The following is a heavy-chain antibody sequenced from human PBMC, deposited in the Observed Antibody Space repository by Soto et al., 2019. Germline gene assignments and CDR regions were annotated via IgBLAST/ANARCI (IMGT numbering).Heavy chain of an antibody. D-gene: IGHD3-10*01. CDR2: ISYDGSNK. CDR3: ERDCVSMSGGCAFDI. Sequence: QVQLVESGGGVVQPGRSLRLSCAASGFTFSSYAMHWVRQAPGKGLEWVAAISYDGSNKYYADSVKGRFTISRDNPKNPLYLQMNSLRAEDTAVYYCERDCVSMSGGCAFDIWGQGTMVTVSS. V-gene: IGHV3-30-3*01. CDR1: GFTFSSYA. J-gene: IGHJ3*02.